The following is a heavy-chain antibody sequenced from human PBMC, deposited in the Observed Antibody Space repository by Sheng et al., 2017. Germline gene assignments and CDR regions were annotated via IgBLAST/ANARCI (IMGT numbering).Heavy chain of an antibody. D-gene: IGHD1-1*01. Sequence: QVQLVQSGAEVKKPGASVKVSCKASGYTFTGYYMHWVRQAPGQGLEWMGWINPNSGGTNYAQKFQGRVTMTRDTSISTAYMELSRLRSDDTAVYYCARDHPLRPFVXXSLLXFGSGNGNEGIRPYLPFYG. CDR2: INPNSGGT. CDR3: ARDHPLRPFVXXSLLXFGSGNGNEGIRPYLPFYG. V-gene: IGHV1-2*02. CDR1: GYTFTGYY. J-gene: IGHJ6*01.